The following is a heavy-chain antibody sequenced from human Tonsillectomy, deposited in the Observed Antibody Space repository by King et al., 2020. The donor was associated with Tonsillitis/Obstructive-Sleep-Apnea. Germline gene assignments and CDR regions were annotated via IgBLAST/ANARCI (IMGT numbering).Heavy chain of an antibody. V-gene: IGHV3-23*04. CDR1: GFTFSSYA. Sequence: VQLVESGGGLVQPGGSLRLSCAASGFTFSSYAMSWVRQAPGKGLEWVSGISWSGCSTYYAISVKGRFTISIDNSKNTLSLQISSLRAEDTAVYYCAKDLSSWYWSYFDYWGQGTLVTVSS. CDR3: AKDLSSWYWSYFDY. J-gene: IGHJ4*02. CDR2: ISWSGCST. D-gene: IGHD6-13*01.